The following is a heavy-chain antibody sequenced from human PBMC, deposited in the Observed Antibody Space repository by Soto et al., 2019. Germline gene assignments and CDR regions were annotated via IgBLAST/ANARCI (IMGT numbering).Heavy chain of an antibody. CDR3: ATSRITMVPEAD. Sequence: QLQLQESGPGLVKPSETLSLTCTVSGGSISSSSYYWGWIRQPPGKGLEWIGSIYYSGSTYYNASLKSRVTIFGDTSKNQFSLKLSSVTAADTAVYYCATSRITMVPEADWGQGTLVTVSS. CDR1: GGSISSSSYY. V-gene: IGHV4-39*01. D-gene: IGHD3-10*01. CDR2: IYYSGST. J-gene: IGHJ4*02.